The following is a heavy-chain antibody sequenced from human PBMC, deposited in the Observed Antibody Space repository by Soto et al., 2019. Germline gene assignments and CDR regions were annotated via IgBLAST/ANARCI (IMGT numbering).Heavy chain of an antibody. CDR2: IYYSGST. J-gene: IGHJ4*02. D-gene: IGHD6-13*01. Sequence: SETLSLTCTVSGGSISSGGYYWSWIRQHPGKGLEWIGYIYYSGSTYYNPSLKSRVTISVDTSKNQFSLKLSSVTAADTAVYYCARALAGIAAAGTDYFDYWGQGTLVTVS. CDR3: ARALAGIAAAGTDYFDY. CDR1: GGSISSGGYY. V-gene: IGHV4-31*03.